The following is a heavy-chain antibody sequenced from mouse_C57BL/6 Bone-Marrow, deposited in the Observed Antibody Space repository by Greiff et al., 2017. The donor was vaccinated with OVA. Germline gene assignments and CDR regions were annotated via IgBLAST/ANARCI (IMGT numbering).Heavy chain of an antibody. V-gene: IGHV1-18*01. CDR1: GYTFTDYN. Sequence: VQLQQSGPELVKPGASVKIPCKASGYTFTDYNMDWVKQSHGKSLEWIGDINPNNGGTIYNQKFKGKATLTVAKSSSTAYMELRSLTSEDTAVYYCARDYGTAWFAYWGQGTLVTVSA. CDR3: ARDYGTAWFAY. D-gene: IGHD1-2*01. CDR2: INPNNGGT. J-gene: IGHJ3*01.